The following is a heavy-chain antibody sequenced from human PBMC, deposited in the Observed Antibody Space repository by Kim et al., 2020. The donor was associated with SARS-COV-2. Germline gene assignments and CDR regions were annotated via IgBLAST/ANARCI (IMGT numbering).Heavy chain of an antibody. Sequence: NYAKKFQGRVTSTADEATSTAYMELSSLRSEDTDVYYCAIKTYYYGSVDYWGQGTLVTVSS. V-gene: IGHV1-69*01. CDR3: AIKTYYYGSVDY. J-gene: IGHJ4*02. D-gene: IGHD3-10*01.